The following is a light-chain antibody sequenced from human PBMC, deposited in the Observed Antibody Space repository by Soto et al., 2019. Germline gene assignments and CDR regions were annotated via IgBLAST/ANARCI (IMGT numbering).Light chain of an antibody. CDR3: QQYHIYPWT. CDR1: QTVTNR. V-gene: IGKV1-5*03. CDR2: GAS. Sequence: DILMTQSPCTLSASVGDRLTITCRASQTVTNRLAWYQQRPGTAPKLLIFGASNLKSGVPSRFSASGSGTEFILAISSLQSDDFGTYYCQQYHIYPWTFGQGTKGDIK. J-gene: IGKJ1*01.